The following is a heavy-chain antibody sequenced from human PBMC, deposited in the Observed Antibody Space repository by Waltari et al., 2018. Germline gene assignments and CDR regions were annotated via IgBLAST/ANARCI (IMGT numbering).Heavy chain of an antibody. CDR3: AKDMSPYCSGGSCYSYDV. CDR2: ISCDGGST. D-gene: IGHD2-15*01. V-gene: IGHV3-43*01. CDR1: GFTFDDYT. Sequence: EVQLVESGGVVVQPGGSLRLSCAASGFTFDDYTMHWVRQAPGKGLEWVSLISCDGGSTYYADSVKGRFTISRDNSKNSLYLQMNSLRTEDTALYYCAKDMSPYCSGGSCYSYDVWGQGTLVTVSS. J-gene: IGHJ4*02.